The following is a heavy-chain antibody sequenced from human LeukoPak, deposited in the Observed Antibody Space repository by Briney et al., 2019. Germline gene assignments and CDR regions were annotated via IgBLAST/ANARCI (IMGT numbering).Heavy chain of an antibody. CDR3: ARGVLGYCTNGVCWNWFDP. CDR1: GGSISSSSYY. D-gene: IGHD2-8*01. Sequence: SETLSLTCTVSGGSISSSSYYWGWIRQPPGKGLEWIGEINHSGSTNYNPSLKSQVTISVDTSKNQFSLKLSSVTAADTAVYYCARGVLGYCTNGVCWNWFDPWGQGTLVTVSS. V-gene: IGHV4-39*07. J-gene: IGHJ5*02. CDR2: INHSGST.